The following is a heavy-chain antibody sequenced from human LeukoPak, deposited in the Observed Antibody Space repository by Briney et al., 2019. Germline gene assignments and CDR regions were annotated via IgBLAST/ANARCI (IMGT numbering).Heavy chain of an antibody. CDR2: IYYSGST. V-gene: IGHV4-38-2*02. Sequence: SETLSLTCTVSGYSISSGYYWGWIRQPPGKGLEWIGYIYYSGSTNYNPSLKSRVTISVDTSKNQFSLKLSSVTAADTAVYYCVRWVQGSPGLWGQGTLVTVSS. J-gene: IGHJ4*02. CDR3: VRWVQGSPGL. CDR1: GYSISSGYY.